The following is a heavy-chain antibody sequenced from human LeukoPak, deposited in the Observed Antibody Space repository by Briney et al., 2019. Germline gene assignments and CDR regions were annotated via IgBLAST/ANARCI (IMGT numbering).Heavy chain of an antibody. CDR1: GDPISSSSYY. V-gene: IGHV4-39*07. CDR2: IYYSGST. D-gene: IGHD3-22*01. J-gene: IGHJ4*02. CDR3: APQVSDSSGYYLNIPDYYFDY. Sequence: PSETLSLTCTVSGDPISSSSYYWGWIRQPPGKGLEWIGSIYYSGSTYYNPSLKSRVTISVDASKNQFSLKLSSVTAADTAVYYCAPQVSDSSGYYLNIPDYYFDYWGQGTLVTVSS.